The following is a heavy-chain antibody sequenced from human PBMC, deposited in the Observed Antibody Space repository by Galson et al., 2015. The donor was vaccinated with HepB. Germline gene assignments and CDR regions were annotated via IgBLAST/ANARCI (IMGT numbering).Heavy chain of an antibody. J-gene: IGHJ4*02. CDR1: GFTFSSYA. Sequence: SLRLSCAASGFTFSSYAMSWVRLAPGKGLEWVSAISGSGGSTYYADSVKGRFTISRDNSKNTLYLQMNSLRAEDTAVYYCAKDLVYDSSGYYYGFDYWGQGTLVTVSS. CDR3: AKDLVYDSSGYYYGFDY. D-gene: IGHD3-22*01. V-gene: IGHV3-23*01. CDR2: ISGSGGST.